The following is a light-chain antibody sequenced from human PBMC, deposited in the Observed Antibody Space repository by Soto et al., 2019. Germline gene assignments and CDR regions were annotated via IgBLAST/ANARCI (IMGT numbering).Light chain of an antibody. V-gene: IGKV4-1*01. J-gene: IGKJ4*01. CDR1: QSVLYSSNNKNY. CDR2: WAS. Sequence: DIVMTQSPDSLAVSLGERATINCKSSQSVLYSSNNKNYLAWYQQKPGQPPKLLIYWASTRESGVPDRFSGSGSGTDFTLTINSLQAEDVAVYYCHQYYTTPRTFGGGTKVDIK. CDR3: HQYYTTPRT.